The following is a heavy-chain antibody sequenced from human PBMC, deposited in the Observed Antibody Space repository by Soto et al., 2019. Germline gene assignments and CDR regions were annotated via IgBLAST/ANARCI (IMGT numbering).Heavy chain of an antibody. D-gene: IGHD6-6*01. CDR3: ARVRPASSSLVYFYGMDV. J-gene: IGHJ6*02. V-gene: IGHV4-31*03. CDR1: GGSISSGGYY. CDR2: IYYSGST. Sequence: TLSLTCTVSGGSISSGGYYWSWIRQHPGKGLEWIGYIYYSGSTHYNPSLKSRVTMSVDASKNQFSLTLKSVTAADTAVYYCARVRPASSSLVYFYGMDVWGQGTTVTVSS.